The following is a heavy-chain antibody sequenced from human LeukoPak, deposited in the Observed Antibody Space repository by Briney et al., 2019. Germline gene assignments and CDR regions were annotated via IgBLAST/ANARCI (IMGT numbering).Heavy chain of an antibody. CDR1: GGSISSYY. CDR3: ARGGGYFNY. J-gene: IGHJ4*02. V-gene: IGHV4-59*01. Sequence: QPSETLSLTCTVSGGSISSYYWSWIRQPPGKGLEWIGYIYHSGSTNYNPSLKSRVTISVDTSKTQLSLKLSSVTAADTAVYYCARGGGYFNYWGQGTLVTVSS. D-gene: IGHD3-16*01. CDR2: IYHSGST.